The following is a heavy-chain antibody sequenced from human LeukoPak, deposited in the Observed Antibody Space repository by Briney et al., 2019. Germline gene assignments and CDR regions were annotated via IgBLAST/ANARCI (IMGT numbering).Heavy chain of an antibody. D-gene: IGHD3-22*01. J-gene: IGHJ3*02. Sequence: GGSLRLSCAASGFTVSANYMSWVRQAPGKGLEWVSAISGSGGSTYYADSVKGRFTISRDNSKNTLYLQMNSLRAEDTAVYYCAKHYYDSSGSLLDAFDIWGQGTMVTVSS. CDR2: ISGSGGST. V-gene: IGHV3-23*01. CDR1: GFTVSANY. CDR3: AKHYYDSSGSLLDAFDI.